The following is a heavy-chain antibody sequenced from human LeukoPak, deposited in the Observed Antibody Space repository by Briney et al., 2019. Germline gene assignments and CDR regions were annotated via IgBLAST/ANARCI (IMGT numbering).Heavy chain of an antibody. CDR2: ISWNSGNI. V-gene: IGHV3-9*01. D-gene: IGHD5-18*01. J-gene: IGHJ6*02. CDR1: GFNFDDYA. CDR3: AKEGRIQLWYGGYHYYGLDV. Sequence: GGSLRLSCAASGFNFDDYAMHWVRQAPGKGLEWVSGISWNSGNIDYADSVKGRFTISRDNAKNSVYPHMSSLRPEDTALYYCAKEGRIQLWYGGYHYYGLDVWGQGTTVTVSS.